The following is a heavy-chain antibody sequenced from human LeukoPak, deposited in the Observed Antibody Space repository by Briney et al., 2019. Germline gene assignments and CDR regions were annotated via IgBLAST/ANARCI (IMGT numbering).Heavy chain of an antibody. CDR3: AAGIVGDRGW. V-gene: IGHV1-58*01. J-gene: IGHJ4*02. Sequence: GTSVRVSCKASRFTFSNSAVQWVRQARGQRLEWVGRIVVGSGNTIYAQKFQERVTITRDIATNTAYMELRSLKFDDTAVYYCAAGIVGDRGWWGQGTLVTVSS. CDR2: IVVGSGNT. CDR1: RFTFSNSA. D-gene: IGHD1-26*01.